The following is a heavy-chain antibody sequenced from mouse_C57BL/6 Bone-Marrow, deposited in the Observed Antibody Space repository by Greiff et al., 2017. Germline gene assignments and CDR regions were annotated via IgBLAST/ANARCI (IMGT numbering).Heavy chain of an antibody. CDR2: ISDGGSYT. D-gene: IGHD1-3*01. J-gene: IGHJ2*01. CDR3: ASHLYKGDY. Sequence: VQLKESGGGLVKPGGSLKLSCAASGFTFTSYSMSWVRQTPEQRLEWVATISDGGSYTYYPANVKGRYTLSRDNANNNLYLHMSHLKSEDTDMXDCASHLYKGDYWGQGTTLTVSS. CDR1: GFTFTSYS. V-gene: IGHV5-4*01.